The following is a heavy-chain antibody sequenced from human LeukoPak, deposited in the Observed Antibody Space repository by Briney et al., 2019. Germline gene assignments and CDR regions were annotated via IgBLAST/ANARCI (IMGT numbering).Heavy chain of an antibody. CDR1: GFTFSSYS. J-gene: IGHJ4*02. Sequence: GGSLRLSCAASGFTFSSYSMNWVRQAPGKGLEWVSYISSSSSTIYYADSVKGRFTISRGNAKNSLYLQMNSLRDEDTAVYYCARAQGRDGYNFPGGIRNHFDYWGQGTLVTVSS. CDR2: ISSSSSTI. D-gene: IGHD5-12*01. CDR3: ARAQGRDGYNFPGGIRNHFDY. V-gene: IGHV3-48*02.